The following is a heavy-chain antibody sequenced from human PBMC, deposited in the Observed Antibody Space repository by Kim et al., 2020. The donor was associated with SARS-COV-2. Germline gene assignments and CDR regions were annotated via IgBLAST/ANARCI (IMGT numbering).Heavy chain of an antibody. D-gene: IGHD3-16*01. CDR2: ET. CDR3: AISYDYGCMDV. V-gene: IGHV1-24*01. J-gene: IGHJ6*02. Sequence: ETIYAQKFPGRVTMTEDTSTDTAYMELSSLRSEDTAVYYCAISYDYGCMDVWGLGTTVTVSS.